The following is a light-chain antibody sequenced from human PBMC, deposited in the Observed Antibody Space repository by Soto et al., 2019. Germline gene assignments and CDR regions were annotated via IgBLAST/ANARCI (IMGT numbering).Light chain of an antibody. Sequence: QSALTQPPSASGSPGQSVTVSCTGTSSDVGGYNYVSWYQQHPDKAPKLMIYDVSKRPSGVPGRFSGSKSCNTASLIVSGVQGEDEAYFYLRLYAGNQVVLGTWTKLTVL. CDR2: DVS. V-gene: IGLV2-8*01. CDR3: RLYAGNQVV. CDR1: SSDVGGYNY. J-gene: IGLJ1*01.